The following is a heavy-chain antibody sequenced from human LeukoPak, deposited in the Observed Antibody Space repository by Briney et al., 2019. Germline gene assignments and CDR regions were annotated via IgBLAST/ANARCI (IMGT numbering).Heavy chain of an antibody. Sequence: QPGGSLRLSCAASGFTFSSYAMSWVRQAPGKGLEWVSAISGSGGSTYYADSVKGRFTISRDNSKNTLYLQMNSLRAEDTAVYYCAKVFGGYSYGYRRGYLDYWGQGTLVTVSS. V-gene: IGHV3-23*01. J-gene: IGHJ4*02. D-gene: IGHD5-18*01. CDR1: GFTFSSYA. CDR3: AKVFGGYSYGYRRGYLDY. CDR2: ISGSGGST.